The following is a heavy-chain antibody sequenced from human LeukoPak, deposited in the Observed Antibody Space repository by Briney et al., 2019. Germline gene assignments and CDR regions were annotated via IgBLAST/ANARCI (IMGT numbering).Heavy chain of an antibody. CDR3: ATSFRGAHAFDI. J-gene: IGHJ3*02. Sequence: GGSLRLSCAASGFTFSSYWMTWVRQAPGKGLEWVANINQDGSEKYYVDSVKGRFTISRDNAKNSLYLQMNSLRAEDTAVYYCATSFRGAHAFDIWGQGTMVTVSS. CDR1: GFTFSSYW. CDR2: INQDGSEK. V-gene: IGHV3-7*03. D-gene: IGHD3-10*01.